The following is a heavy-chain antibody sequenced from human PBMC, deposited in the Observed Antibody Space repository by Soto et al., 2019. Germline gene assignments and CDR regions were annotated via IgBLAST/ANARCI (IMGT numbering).Heavy chain of an antibody. Sequence: QVQLVQSGAEVKKPGASVKLSCKASGYSFTTFGIHWVRQAPGQRPEWMGWTNAGNGNTSSSQRFQGRITISGDTSANTVYMELRDLRCDVTSVYYSARSSVTPYCSRDSCYSFDYWGQGTLVTVSS. J-gene: IGHJ4*02. CDR1: GYSFTTFG. D-gene: IGHD2-2*01. CDR3: ARSSVTPYCSRDSCYSFDY. CDR2: TNAGNGNT. V-gene: IGHV1-3*01.